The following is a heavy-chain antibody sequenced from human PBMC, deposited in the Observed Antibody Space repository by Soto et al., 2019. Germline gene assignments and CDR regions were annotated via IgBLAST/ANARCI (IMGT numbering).Heavy chain of an antibody. Sequence: SVKVSCKASGGTFSSYAISWVRQAPGQGLEWMGGIIPIFGTANYAQKFQGRVTITADESTSTAYMELSSLRSEDAAVYYCAREGSYYYDSSGYYLDYWGQGTLVTVSS. J-gene: IGHJ4*02. CDR1: GGTFSSYA. CDR2: IIPIFGTA. CDR3: AREGSYYYDSSGYYLDY. D-gene: IGHD3-22*01. V-gene: IGHV1-69*13.